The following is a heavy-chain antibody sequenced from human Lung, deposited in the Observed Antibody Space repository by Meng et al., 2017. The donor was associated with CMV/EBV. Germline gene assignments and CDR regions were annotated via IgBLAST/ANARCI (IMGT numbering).Heavy chain of an antibody. CDR2: TNEDGTIT. J-gene: IGHJ4*02. V-gene: IGHV3-74*01. CDR1: GFTFSRFW. Sequence: EAQLVEYGGGLVHPGGSLGLSCAASGFTFSRFWMHWVRQAPGKGLVWVSRTNEDGTITNYADSVKGRFTTSRDNAENTLYLQMNSLRAEDTAVYYCARDLSGASDFWGQGTLVTVSS. D-gene: IGHD7-27*01. CDR3: ARDLSGASDF.